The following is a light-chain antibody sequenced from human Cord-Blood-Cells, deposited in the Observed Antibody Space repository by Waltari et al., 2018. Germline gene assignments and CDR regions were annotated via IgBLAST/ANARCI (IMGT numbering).Light chain of an antibody. CDR2: GAS. V-gene: IGKV3-20*01. CDR1: QSVSSSY. J-gene: IGKJ5*01. Sequence: EIVLTQSPGTLSLSTGDRATLSCRASQSVSSSYLAWYQQNPGQAPRLLTYGASSRATGIPDRFSGSGSGKDVTLTISRLEPEDFAVYYCQQYGSSPPVTFGQGTRLEIK. CDR3: QQYGSSPPVT.